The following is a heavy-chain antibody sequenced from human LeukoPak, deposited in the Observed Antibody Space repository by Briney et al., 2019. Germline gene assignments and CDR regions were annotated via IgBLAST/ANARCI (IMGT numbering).Heavy chain of an antibody. CDR1: GFNFSSYS. CDR2: ISSSSSYR. V-gene: IGHV3-21*01. CDR3: VKSPSDGLDV. Sequence: GGSLRLSCGVSGFNFSSYSMNWVRQAPGKGLEWVSSISSSSSYRYYADSMKGRFTIARDNAKNSLYLQMSSLRPEDTAVYYCVKSPSDGLDVWGQGATVTVSS. J-gene: IGHJ6*02.